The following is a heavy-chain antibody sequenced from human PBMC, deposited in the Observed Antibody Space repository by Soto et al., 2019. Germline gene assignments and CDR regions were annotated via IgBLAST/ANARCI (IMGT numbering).Heavy chain of an antibody. D-gene: IGHD1-26*01. V-gene: IGHV3-23*01. CDR3: AKDYLVGATHYYYYGMDV. Sequence: EVQLLESGGGLVQPGGSLRLSCAASGFTFSSYAMSWVRQAPGKGLEWVSAISGSGGSTYYADSVKGRFTISRDNFKNTLYLQMNSLRAEDTAVYYCAKDYLVGATHYYYYGMDVWGQGTTVTVSS. J-gene: IGHJ6*02. CDR1: GFTFSSYA. CDR2: ISGSGGST.